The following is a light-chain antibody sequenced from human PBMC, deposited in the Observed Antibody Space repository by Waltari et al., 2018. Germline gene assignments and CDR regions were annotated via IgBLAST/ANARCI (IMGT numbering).Light chain of an antibody. J-gene: IGKJ4*01. Sequence: DIQMTQPPSTLPASVGARVTITCRTSQSISTWLAWYQQKPGKAPKLLIYKASSLENEVPSRFSGSGSGTEFTLTISSLQPDDFATFYCQQYKSYPPTFGGGTKVDIK. CDR1: QSISTW. V-gene: IGKV1-5*03. CDR3: QQYKSYPPT. CDR2: KAS.